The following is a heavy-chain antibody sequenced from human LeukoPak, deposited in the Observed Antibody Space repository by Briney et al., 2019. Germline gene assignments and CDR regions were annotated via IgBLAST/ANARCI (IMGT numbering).Heavy chain of an antibody. J-gene: IGHJ1*01. CDR3: VRDFSTVTTAYLHH. CDR1: GFTFSSYS. Sequence: GGSLRLSCAASGFTFSSYSMNWVGQAPGKGLEWVSSISSSSRHIYYADSVKGRFTIFRDDAKNSLFLQMDSLRVEDTAMYYCVRDFSTVTTAYLHHWGQGTLLTVSS. D-gene: IGHD4-17*01. V-gene: IGHV3-21*04. CDR2: ISSSSRHI.